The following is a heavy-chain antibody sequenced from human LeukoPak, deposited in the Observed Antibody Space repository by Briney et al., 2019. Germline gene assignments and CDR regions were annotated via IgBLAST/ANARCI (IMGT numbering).Heavy chain of an antibody. CDR3: ARLSPYDSGGYYSQFDC. CDR1: GDSITSYY. CDR2: IYYSGST. V-gene: IGHV4-59*08. Sequence: SETLSLTCTVSGDSITSYYWSWIRQPPGKGLEWIGYIYYSGSTNYNPSLKSRVTISVDTSKNQFSLKLSSVTAADTAVYYCARLSPYDSGGYYSQFDCWGQGTLVTVSS. J-gene: IGHJ4*02. D-gene: IGHD3-22*01.